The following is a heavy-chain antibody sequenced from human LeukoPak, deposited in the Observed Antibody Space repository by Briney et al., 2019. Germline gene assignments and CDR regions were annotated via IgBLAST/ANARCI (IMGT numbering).Heavy chain of an antibody. J-gene: IGHJ3*02. D-gene: IGHD6-19*01. CDR3: ATQSTGIAVAGPDAFDI. V-gene: IGHV5-51*01. CDR1: GYIFTSYW. Sequence: GESLKISCKGSGYIFTSYWIGWVRQMPGKGLEWMGIIYPGDSDTRYSPSFQGQVTISADKSISTAYLQWSSLKASDTAMYYCATQSTGIAVAGPDAFDIWGQGTMVTVSS. CDR2: IYPGDSDT.